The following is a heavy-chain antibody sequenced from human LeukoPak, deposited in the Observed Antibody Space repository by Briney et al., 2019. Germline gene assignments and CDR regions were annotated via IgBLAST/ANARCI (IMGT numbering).Heavy chain of an antibody. D-gene: IGHD3-22*01. V-gene: IGHV3-23*01. J-gene: IGHJ4*02. Sequence: PGGSLRLSCAASGFTFSSYSMNWVRQAPGKGLEWVSAISGSGGSTYYADSVKGRFTISRDNSKNTLYLQMNSLRAEDTAVYYCAKSGVVVVITPFDYWGQGTLVTVSS. CDR2: ISGSGGST. CDR1: GFTFSSYS. CDR3: AKSGVVVVITPFDY.